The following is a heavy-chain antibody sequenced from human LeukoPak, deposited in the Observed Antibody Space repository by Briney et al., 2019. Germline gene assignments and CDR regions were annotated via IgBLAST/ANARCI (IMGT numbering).Heavy chain of an antibody. V-gene: IGHV4-34*01. J-gene: IGHJ6*04. CDR3: ARDCSSTSCYFYYYGMDV. D-gene: IGHD2-2*01. Sequence: SETLSLTCAVYGGSFSGYYWSWIRRPPGKGLEWIGEINHSGSTNYNPSLKSRVTISVDTSENQFSLKLSSVTAADTAVYYCARDCSSTSCYFYYYGMDVWGKGTTVTVSS. CDR2: INHSGST. CDR1: GGSFSGYY.